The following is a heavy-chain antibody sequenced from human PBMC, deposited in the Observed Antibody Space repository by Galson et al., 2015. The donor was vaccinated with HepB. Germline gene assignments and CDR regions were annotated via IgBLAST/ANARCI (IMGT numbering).Heavy chain of an antibody. CDR2: ISGSGYTT. D-gene: IGHD2-2*01. CDR1: GFTFVNYA. V-gene: IGHV3-23*01. Sequence: SLRLSCAASGFTFVNYAMSWVRQAPGKGLEWVSGISGSGYTTYYADSVKGRFTISRDNSKNTLYLQMNSLRAEDTAVYYCAKDDGRVPPARTRGDAFDIWGQGTMVTVSS. CDR3: AKDDGRVPPARTRGDAFDI. J-gene: IGHJ3*02.